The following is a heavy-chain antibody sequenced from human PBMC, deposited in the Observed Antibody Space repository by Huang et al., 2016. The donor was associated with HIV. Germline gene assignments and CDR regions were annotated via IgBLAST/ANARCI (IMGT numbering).Heavy chain of an antibody. D-gene: IGHD2-2*03. J-gene: IGHJ3*02. V-gene: IGHV3-53*01. CDR2: IYSDFST. CDR1: GFSVGSNY. Sequence: EVQLVESGGGLIQPGGSLRLPCAASGFSVGSNYMNWVRQAPGRGLDWVSVIYSDFSTSYADSLKGRFTISRDISKNTLYLEMNSLRADDTAVYYCARGVDVALVHAFDMWGQGTKVTVSS. CDR3: ARGVDVALVHAFDM.